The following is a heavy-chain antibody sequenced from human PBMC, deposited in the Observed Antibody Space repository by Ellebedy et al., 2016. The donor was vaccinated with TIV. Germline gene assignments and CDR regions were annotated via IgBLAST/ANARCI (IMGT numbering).Heavy chain of an antibody. Sequence: GSLRLXXTVPGGSISSSTYYWGWIRQPPGKGPEWIVNIYFSGATFYNPSLKSRVTISVDTSKNQFSLKLSSVTAADTALYYCARLWFGDLFSPEGDVWGQGTTVTVSS. CDR1: GGSISSSTYY. CDR3: ARLWFGDLFSPEGDV. CDR2: IYFSGAT. J-gene: IGHJ6*02. V-gene: IGHV4-39*01. D-gene: IGHD3-10*01.